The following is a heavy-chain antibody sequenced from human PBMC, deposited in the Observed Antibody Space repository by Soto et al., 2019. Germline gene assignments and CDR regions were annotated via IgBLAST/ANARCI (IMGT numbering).Heavy chain of an antibody. CDR2: IYWDDNK. V-gene: IGHV2-5*02. CDR1: GFSLTTSGVG. Sequence: QITLKESGPALVKPTQTLTLTCTFSGFSLTTSGVGVGWIRQPPGNTLEWLAVIYWDDNKRYSPTLKSRLTXTXDXXKNQVILTMTNMDPVDTATYYCAHRTTLHPWYFDVWGRGTLVTVSS. D-gene: IGHD4-4*01. J-gene: IGHJ2*01. CDR3: AHRTTLHPWYFDV.